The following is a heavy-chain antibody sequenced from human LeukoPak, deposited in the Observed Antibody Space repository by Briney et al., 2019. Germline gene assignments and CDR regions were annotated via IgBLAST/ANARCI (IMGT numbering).Heavy chain of an antibody. CDR2: ISSSSSYI. J-gene: IGHJ4*02. CDR3: ASVVASAGSYHLYLSYFDY. Sequence: GGSLRLSCAASGFTFSSYSMNWVRQAPGKGLEWVSSISSSSSYIYYADSVKGRFTISRDNAKNSLYLQMNSLRAEDTAVYYCASVVASAGSYHLYLSYFDYWGQGTLVTVSS. CDR1: GFTFSSYS. D-gene: IGHD3-10*01. V-gene: IGHV3-21*01.